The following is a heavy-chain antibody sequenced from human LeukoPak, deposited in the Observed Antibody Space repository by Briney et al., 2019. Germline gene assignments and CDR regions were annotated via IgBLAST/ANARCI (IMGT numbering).Heavy chain of an antibody. Sequence: GASVKVSCKASGYMFTDYYIHWVRQAPGQGLEWMGWINPKSAYTHFAQKFQGRFTMTMDTSVTTAYLELSSLTSDDTAVYSCATPSYNSGGYYYFDYWGQGTLVTVSS. J-gene: IGHJ4*02. CDR1: GYMFTDYY. V-gene: IGHV1-2*02. CDR3: ATPSYNSGGYYYFDY. CDR2: INPKSAYT. D-gene: IGHD3-22*01.